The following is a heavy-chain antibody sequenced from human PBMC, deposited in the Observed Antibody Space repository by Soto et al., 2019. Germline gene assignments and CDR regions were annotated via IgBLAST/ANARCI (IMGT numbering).Heavy chain of an antibody. D-gene: IGHD6-6*01. J-gene: IGHJ4*02. CDR3: ARRDHSSSSGAPYFDY. Sequence: SETLSLTCAVYGGSFSGYYWSWIRQPPGKGLEWIGEINHSGSTNYNPSLKSRVTISVDTSKNQFSLKLSSVTAADTAVYYCARRDHSSSSGAPYFDYCGQGTQVTVSS. V-gene: IGHV4-34*01. CDR2: INHSGST. CDR1: GGSFSGYY.